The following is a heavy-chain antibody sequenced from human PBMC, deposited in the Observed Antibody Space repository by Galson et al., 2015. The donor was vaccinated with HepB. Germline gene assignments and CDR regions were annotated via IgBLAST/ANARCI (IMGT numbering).Heavy chain of an antibody. J-gene: IGHJ4*02. CDR3: ARRAGASGGFSFDY. V-gene: IGHV3-30*04. D-gene: IGHD3-10*01. CDR2: ILHDAHNR. Sequence: SLRLSCAASGFLFSNYAMHWVRQTPGKGLEWMTVILHDAHNRYYADSVEGRFTVSRDNSKNTVYLQMNSLRPEDTAMYYCARRAGASGGFSFDYWGQGSLVTVSS. CDR1: GFLFSNYA.